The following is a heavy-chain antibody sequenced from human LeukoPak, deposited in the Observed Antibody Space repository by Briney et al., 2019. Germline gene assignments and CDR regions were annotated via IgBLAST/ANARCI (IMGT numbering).Heavy chain of an antibody. V-gene: IGHV1-24*01. CDR2: FDPEDGET. CDR3: ATDLDYSNYAAY. J-gene: IGHJ4*02. CDR1: GYTLTELS. Sequence: RGASVKVSCKVSGYTLTELSMHWVRQAPGKGLEWMGGFDPEDGETIYAQKFQGRVTMTEDTSTDTAYMELSSLRSEDTAVYYCATDLDYSNYAAYWGQGTLVTVSS. D-gene: IGHD4-11*01.